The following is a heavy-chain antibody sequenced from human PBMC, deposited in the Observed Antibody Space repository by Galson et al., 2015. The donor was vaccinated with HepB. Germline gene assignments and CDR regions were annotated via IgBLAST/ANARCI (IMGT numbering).Heavy chain of an antibody. CDR1: GFTFSSYA. CDR3: ARDRELRFLEWLGSYYYGMDV. CDR2: ISDDGRNK. Sequence: SLRLSCAASGFTFSSYAMHWVRQPPGKGLEWVAVISDDGRNKFYADSVKGRFTIPRDNSKNTVNLQMNSLRAEDTSVYYCARDRELRFLEWLGSYYYGMDVWGQGTTVTVSS. V-gene: IGHV3-30*04. D-gene: IGHD3-3*01. J-gene: IGHJ6*02.